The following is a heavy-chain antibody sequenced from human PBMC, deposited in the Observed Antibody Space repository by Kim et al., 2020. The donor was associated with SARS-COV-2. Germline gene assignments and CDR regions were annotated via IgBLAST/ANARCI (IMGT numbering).Heavy chain of an antibody. J-gene: IGHJ6*03. D-gene: IGHD3-10*01. CDR1: GYTFTSYG. V-gene: IGHV1-18*01. Sequence: ASVKVSCKASGYTFTSYGISWVRQAPGQGLEWMGWISAYNGNTNYAQKLQGRVTMTTDTSTSTAYMELRSLRSDDTAVYYCARWRVWFGELLPYYYYMDVWGKGPRVTVSS. CDR3: ARWRVWFGELLPYYYYMDV. CDR2: ISAYNGNT.